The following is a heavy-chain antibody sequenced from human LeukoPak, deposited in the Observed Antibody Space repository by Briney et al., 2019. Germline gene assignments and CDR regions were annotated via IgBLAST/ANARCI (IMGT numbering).Heavy chain of an antibody. CDR2: ISAYNGNT. D-gene: IGHD3-3*01. V-gene: IGHV1-18*01. Sequence: GASVKVSCKASGYTFTSYGISWVRQAPGQGLEWMGWISAYNGNTNYAQKLQGRVTMTTDTSTSTAYMELSSLRSEDTAVYYCARDPTAYYDFWSGPGFDPWGQGTLVTVSS. CDR1: GYTFTSYG. J-gene: IGHJ5*02. CDR3: ARDPTAYYDFWSGPGFDP.